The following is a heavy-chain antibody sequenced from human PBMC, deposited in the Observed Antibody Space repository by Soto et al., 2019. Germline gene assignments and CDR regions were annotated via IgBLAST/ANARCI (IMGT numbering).Heavy chain of an antibody. V-gene: IGHV3-73*01. CDR2: IRRKANSYAT. CDR3: TRNYYYDSSGYYIHYYYGMDV. D-gene: IGHD3-22*01. J-gene: IGHJ6*02. Sequence: PGGSLRLSCAASGFTFSGSAMHWVRQASGKGLELVCRIRRKANSYATAYDASVKGRFTISRDDSKNTAYLQMNSLKTEDTAVYYCTRNYYYDSSGYYIHYYYGMDVWGQGTTVTVSS. CDR1: GFTFSGSA.